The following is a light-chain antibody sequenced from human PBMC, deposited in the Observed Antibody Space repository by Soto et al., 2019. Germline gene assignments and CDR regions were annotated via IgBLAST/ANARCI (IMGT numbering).Light chain of an antibody. Sequence: ELVLTQSPATLSLSPGESATLSCRDSQSVSSYLAWYQQKTGQTPRLLIYGESTRATGIPDRLSGSGSGTELNLTISRLQSEDFAVYYCQKYNNWPWTFGQGTKVDIK. V-gene: IGKV3-15*01. CDR1: QSVSSY. CDR2: GES. J-gene: IGKJ1*01. CDR3: QKYNNWPWT.